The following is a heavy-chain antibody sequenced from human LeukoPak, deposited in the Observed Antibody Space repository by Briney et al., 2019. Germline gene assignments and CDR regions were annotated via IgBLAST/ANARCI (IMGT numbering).Heavy chain of an antibody. D-gene: IGHD5-18*01. V-gene: IGHV3-9*01. CDR3: AKVGYSYGYVFDY. J-gene: IGHJ4*02. CDR2: ISWNSGSI. Sequence: PGRSLRLSCAASGFTFDDYAMHWVRQAPGKGLEWVSGISWNSGSIGYADSVKGRFTISRDSAKNSLYLQMNSLRAEDTALYYCAKVGYSYGYVFDYWGQGTLVTVSS. CDR1: GFTFDDYA.